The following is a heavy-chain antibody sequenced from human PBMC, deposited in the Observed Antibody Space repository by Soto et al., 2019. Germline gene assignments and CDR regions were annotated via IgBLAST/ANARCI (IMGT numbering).Heavy chain of an antibody. Sequence: PSETLSLTFAVYGGSFSGYYWSWIRQPPGKGLEWIGEINHSGSTNYNPSLKSRVTISVDTSKNQFSLKLSSVTAADTAVYYCARGVRSIAAAGTHIFDYWGQGTLVTVSS. D-gene: IGHD6-13*01. J-gene: IGHJ4*02. V-gene: IGHV4-34*01. CDR1: GGSFSGYY. CDR3: ARGVRSIAAAGTHIFDY. CDR2: INHSGST.